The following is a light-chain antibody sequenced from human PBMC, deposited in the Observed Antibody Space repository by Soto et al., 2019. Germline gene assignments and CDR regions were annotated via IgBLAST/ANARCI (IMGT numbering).Light chain of an antibody. CDR2: GND. V-gene: IGLV1-40*01. CDR1: SSNIGADYD. J-gene: IGLJ2*01. Sequence: QSVLTQPPSGSGAPGQRVTISFTWSSSNIGADYDVNWYQQFPGTAPKLLIYGNDNRPSGVPDRFSGSKSDTSASLAVTGLQAEDEADYYCQSYDSGLSAVLFGGGTKLTVL. CDR3: QSYDSGLSAVL.